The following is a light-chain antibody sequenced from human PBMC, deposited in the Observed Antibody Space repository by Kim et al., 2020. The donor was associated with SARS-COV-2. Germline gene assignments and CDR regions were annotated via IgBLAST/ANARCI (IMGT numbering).Light chain of an antibody. CDR1: SSNIVSNT. Sequence: QLVLTQPPSASGTPGQRVTISCSGSSSNIVSNTVNWYQQLPGTAPKLLIYSNNQRPSGVPDRISGSKSGTSASLAISGLQSEDEADYYCAAWDGSLNGVVFGGGTKLTVL. V-gene: IGLV1-44*01. CDR3: AAWDGSLNGVV. J-gene: IGLJ2*01. CDR2: SNN.